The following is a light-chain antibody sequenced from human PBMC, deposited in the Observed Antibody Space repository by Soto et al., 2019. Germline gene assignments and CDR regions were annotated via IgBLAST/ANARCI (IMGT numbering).Light chain of an antibody. Sequence: EIVLTQSPGTLSLSPGERATLSCRASQSVSSSYLAWYQQKPGQAARLLIYGASSRATGIPDRFSGSGSGTDFTLTISRLEPEDFAVYYCQQYGSSRWTLGQGTKVEIK. CDR3: QQYGSSRWT. J-gene: IGKJ1*01. V-gene: IGKV3-20*01. CDR1: QSVSSSY. CDR2: GAS.